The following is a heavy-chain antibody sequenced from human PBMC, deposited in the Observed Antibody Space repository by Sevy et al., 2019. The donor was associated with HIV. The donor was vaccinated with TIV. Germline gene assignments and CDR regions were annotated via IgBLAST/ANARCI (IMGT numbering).Heavy chain of an antibody. D-gene: IGHD2-15*01. CDR2: ISGGGITT. J-gene: IGHJ4*02. V-gene: IGHV3-11*01. CDR3: AAGVGAAPGDY. CDR1: GFTFSDYF. Sequence: GGSLRLSCAASGFTFSDYFMTWIRQAPGKGLEWVSHISGGGITTYYADSVKGQFIVSRDNAKNSLYLQMNSLRAEDTAVFYCAAGVGAAPGDYWGQGTLVTVSS.